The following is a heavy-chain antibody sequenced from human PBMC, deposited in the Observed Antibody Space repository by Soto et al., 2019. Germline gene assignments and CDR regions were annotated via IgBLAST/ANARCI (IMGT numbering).Heavy chain of an antibody. J-gene: IGHJ4*02. V-gene: IGHV1-69*13. D-gene: IGHD1-26*01. CDR2: IIPMFGTA. CDR3: GKGRSGDVDVFY. Sequence: SVKVSCKAAGGTFSSYGISWVRQAPGQGLEWMGGIIPMFGTATHTQNFQGRLTITADESTSTAYMDLSNLSPDDTAVYYCGKGRSGDVDVFYWGQGTLVTVSS. CDR1: GGTFSSYG.